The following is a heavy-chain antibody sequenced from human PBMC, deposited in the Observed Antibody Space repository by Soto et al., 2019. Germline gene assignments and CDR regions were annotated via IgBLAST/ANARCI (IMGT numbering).Heavy chain of an antibody. Sequence: SQTLSLTCAISGDSVSSNNAAWNWIRQSPSRGLEWLGRTYYRSRWYNDYAVSVKSRITVNPDTSKNQFSLQLTSVTPEDTAVYYCAETTSQYWYYMDVSAKRTTVTV. CDR1: GDSVSSNNAA. D-gene: IGHD1-7*01. CDR2: TYYRSRWYN. J-gene: IGHJ6*03. CDR3: AETTSQYWYYMDV. V-gene: IGHV6-1*01.